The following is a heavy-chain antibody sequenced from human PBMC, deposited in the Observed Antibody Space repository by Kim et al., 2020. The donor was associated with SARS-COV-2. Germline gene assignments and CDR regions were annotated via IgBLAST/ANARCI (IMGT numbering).Heavy chain of an antibody. CDR1: GFTFSSYA. CDR2: ISYDGSNK. CDR3: ARVLTYYDFWSGYYDYYYYGMDV. V-gene: IGHV3-30*04. Sequence: GGSLRLSCAASGFTFSSYAMHWVRQAPGKGLEWVAVISYDGSNKYYADSVKGRFTISRDNSKNTLYLQMNSLRAEDTAVYYCARVLTYYDFWSGYYDYYYYGMDVWGQGTTVTVSS. D-gene: IGHD3-3*01. J-gene: IGHJ6*02.